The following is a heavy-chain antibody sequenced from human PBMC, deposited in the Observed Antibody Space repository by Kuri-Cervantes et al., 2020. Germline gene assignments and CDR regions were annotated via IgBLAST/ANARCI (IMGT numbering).Heavy chain of an antibody. CDR1: GGTFSSYT. J-gene: IGHJ5*02. CDR3: AREHSTYYYDSSGYYYYWFDP. Sequence: ASVKVSCKASGGTFSSYTINWVRQATGQGLEWMGWMNPNSGNTGYAQKFQGRVTMTRNTSISTAYMELSSLRSEDTAVYYCAREHSTYYYDSSGYYYYWFDPWGQGTLVTVSS. D-gene: IGHD3-22*01. CDR2: MNPNSGNT. V-gene: IGHV1-8*02.